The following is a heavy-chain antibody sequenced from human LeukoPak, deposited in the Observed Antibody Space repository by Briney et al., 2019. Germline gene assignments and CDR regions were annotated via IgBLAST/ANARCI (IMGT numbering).Heavy chain of an antibody. D-gene: IGHD6-13*01. CDR2: ISYDGSNK. CDR3: VTYSSSRGGFYYFDY. CDR1: GFTFSIYG. Sequence: GGSLRLSCAASGFTFSIYGMHWVRQAPGKGLEWVAVISYDGSNKYYADSVKGRFTISRDNSKNTLYLQMNSLRAEDTAVYYCVTYSSSRGGFYYFDYWGQGTLVTVSS. J-gene: IGHJ4*02. V-gene: IGHV3-30*03.